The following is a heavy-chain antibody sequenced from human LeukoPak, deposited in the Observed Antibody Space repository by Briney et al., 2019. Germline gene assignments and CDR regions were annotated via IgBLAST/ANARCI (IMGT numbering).Heavy chain of an antibody. J-gene: IGHJ4*02. CDR1: GGAITNYY. D-gene: IGHD2-2*01. Sequence: SETLSLTCGVSGGAITNYYWNWIRQAPGKGLEWLGYIYYTGSTTYNPSVKSRITISLDTSKKQISLKLRSVTAADTAVYYCARAVPYCSSTSCLNPDFDYWGQGTLVTVSS. V-gene: IGHV4-59*01. CDR2: IYYTGST. CDR3: ARAVPYCSSTSCLNPDFDY.